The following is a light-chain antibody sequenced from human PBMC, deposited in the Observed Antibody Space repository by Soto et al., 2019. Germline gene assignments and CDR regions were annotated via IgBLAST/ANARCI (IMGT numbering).Light chain of an antibody. CDR3: HQYNSWPPGT. Sequence: ESVLTQSPATVSLSPGERATLSCRASQRVSSFLSWYQQKPGQAPRLLIYDVSKRATGIPARFSGSGSGTEFTLTISSLQSEDFALYYCHQYNSWPPGTFGQGTKVDIK. J-gene: IGKJ2*01. CDR2: DVS. CDR1: QRVSSF. V-gene: IGKV3D-15*01.